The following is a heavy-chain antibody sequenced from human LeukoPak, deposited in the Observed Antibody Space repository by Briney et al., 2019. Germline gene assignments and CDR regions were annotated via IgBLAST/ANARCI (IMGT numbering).Heavy chain of an antibody. CDR1: GYTFTSYD. V-gene: IGHV1-8*01. J-gene: IGHJ6*03. D-gene: IGHD3-10*01. CDR2: MNHNSGNT. CDR3: AIPRRGGYYYIDL. Sequence: ASVKVSCKSSGYTFTSYDANCVPAATGQGRECRGWMNHNSGNTGYAQKFQGRVTMTRNTSISTAYMELGSLRSEDTALYYCAIPRRGGYYYIDLWPKGTRVRVSS.